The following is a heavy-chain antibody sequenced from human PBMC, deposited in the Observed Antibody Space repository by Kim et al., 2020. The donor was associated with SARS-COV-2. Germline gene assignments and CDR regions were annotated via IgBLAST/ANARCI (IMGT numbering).Heavy chain of an antibody. CDR3: ATRYNWNDGRDY. CDR1: GYTFTSYD. CDR2: MNPNSGNT. V-gene: IGHV1-8*01. D-gene: IGHD1-20*01. Sequence: ASVKVSCKASGYTFTSYDINWVRQATGQGLEWMGWMNPNSGNTGYAQKFQGRVTMTRNTSISTAYMELSSLRSEDTAVYYCATRYNWNDGRDYWGQGTLVTVSS. J-gene: IGHJ4*02.